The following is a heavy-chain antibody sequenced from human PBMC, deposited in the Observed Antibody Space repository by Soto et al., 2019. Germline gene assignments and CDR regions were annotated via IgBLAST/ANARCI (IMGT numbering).Heavy chain of an antibody. CDR3: VRDAHPDDY. J-gene: IGHJ4*02. CDR2: ISSSSNTI. V-gene: IGHV3-48*01. CDR1: GFTFSSYS. Sequence: EVQLVESGGGLVQPGGSLRLSCAASGFTFSSYSMNWVRQAPGKGLEWASYISSSSNTIYYADSVKGRFTISRDNAKNSLYLQMNSLRAEDTGVYYCVRDAHPDDYWGQGTLVTVSS.